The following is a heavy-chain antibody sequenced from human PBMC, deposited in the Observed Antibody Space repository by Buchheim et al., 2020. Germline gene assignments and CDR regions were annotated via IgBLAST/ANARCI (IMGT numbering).Heavy chain of an antibody. CDR2: IYHTGST. D-gene: IGHD4-17*01. CDR1: GGSISSSNW. V-gene: IGHV4-4*02. Sequence: QVQLQESGPGLVKPSGTLSLTCAVSGGSISSSNWWSWVRQPPGKGLEWIGEIYHTGSTNYNPSLKSRVTISVDKSKNQFSTKLSSVTAADTAVYYCASALLTVTDSGLVGDNWFDPWGQGTL. J-gene: IGHJ5*02. CDR3: ASALLTVTDSGLVGDNWFDP.